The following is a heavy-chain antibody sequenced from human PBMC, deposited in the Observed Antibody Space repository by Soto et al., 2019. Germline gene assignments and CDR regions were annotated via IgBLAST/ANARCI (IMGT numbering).Heavy chain of an antibody. V-gene: IGHV4-59*02. D-gene: IGHD4-17*01. CDR2: MYYSRST. J-gene: IGHJ3*02. CDR1: GGSVSSYY. CDR3: ARLRSAYDAFDI. Sequence: SETLSLTCTVSGGSVSSYYWSWIRQPPGKGLEWIGYMYYSRSTRYNPSLKSRVTISVDTSKNQFSLNLSSVTAADTAVYYCARLRSAYDAFDIWGQGTMVTVSS.